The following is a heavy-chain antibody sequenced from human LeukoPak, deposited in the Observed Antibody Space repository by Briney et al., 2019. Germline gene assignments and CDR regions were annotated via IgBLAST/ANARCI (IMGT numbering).Heavy chain of an antibody. J-gene: IGHJ4*02. CDR1: GFIFRDYY. V-gene: IGHV3-66*03. CDR2: IYSSDNT. CDR3: AGRRVLDASFDY. D-gene: IGHD3-16*01. Sequence: PGESLRLSCAASGFIFRDYYMSWIRQAPGKGLEWVSVIYSSDNTYYIDSVKGRFTISRDNSKNTLYLQMNSLRAEDTAVYYCAGRRVLDASFDYWGQGTLVTVSS.